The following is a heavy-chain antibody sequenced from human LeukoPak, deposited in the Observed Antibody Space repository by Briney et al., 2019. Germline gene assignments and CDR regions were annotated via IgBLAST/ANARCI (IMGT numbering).Heavy chain of an antibody. CDR3: AKYIVDKAMGRGGNWLDP. V-gene: IGHV3-43*02. Sequence: PGGSLRLSCAASRFTFDDYATRWVRQPPGKGLEWVSLISGDGGSTYYADSVTGRFTISRDNSKNSLYLPMNSLRTEDTALYYCAKYIVDKAMGRGGNWLDPWGQGTLVTVPS. CDR2: ISGDGGST. D-gene: IGHD5-18*01. J-gene: IGHJ5*02. CDR1: RFTFDDYA.